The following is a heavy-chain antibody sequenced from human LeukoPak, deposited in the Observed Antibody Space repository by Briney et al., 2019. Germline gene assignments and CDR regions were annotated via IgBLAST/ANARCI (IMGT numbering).Heavy chain of an antibody. J-gene: IGHJ4*02. CDR3: ARVKEGYPALGY. V-gene: IGHV3-48*03. CDR1: GFSFSSYE. Sequence: PGGSLRLSCAASGFSFSSYEMNWVRKAPGKGREWISYISARGTLKHYANSVEGRFTFSRDNSKNTLYLQMNSLRAEDTAVYYCARVKEGYPALGYWGQGTLVTVSS. CDR2: ISARGTLK. D-gene: IGHD3-16*02.